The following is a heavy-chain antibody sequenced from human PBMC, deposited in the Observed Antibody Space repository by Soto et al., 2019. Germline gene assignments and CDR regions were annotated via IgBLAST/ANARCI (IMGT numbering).Heavy chain of an antibody. CDR2: IDWDDVK. CDR1: GSSLSTSGMC. D-gene: IGHD6-19*01. Sequence: KSGPTLVNPTQTLTLTCTFSGSSLSTSGMCVSWIRQPPGKALEWLALIDWDDVKYYSTSLKTRLTISKDTSKNQVVLTMTNMDPVDTATYYCARIRNTRGSGWYYFDYWGQGTLVTVSS. CDR3: ARIRNTRGSGWYYFDY. V-gene: IGHV2-70*01. J-gene: IGHJ4*02.